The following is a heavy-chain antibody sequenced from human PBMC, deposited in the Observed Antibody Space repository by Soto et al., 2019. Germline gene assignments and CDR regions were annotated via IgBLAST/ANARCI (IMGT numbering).Heavy chain of an antibody. Sequence: GGSLRLSCAASGFTFSSYGMHWVRQAPGKGLEWVAVISYYSTKTYYADSVKGRFTISRDNSNSALYVQMNSLTGEDTAVYYCARTRSAWSDFHYYSLDVWGQGTTVTVSS. D-gene: IGHD1-26*01. J-gene: IGHJ6*02. V-gene: IGHV3-30*03. CDR3: ARTRSAWSDFHYYSLDV. CDR1: GFTFSSYG. CDR2: ISYYSTKT.